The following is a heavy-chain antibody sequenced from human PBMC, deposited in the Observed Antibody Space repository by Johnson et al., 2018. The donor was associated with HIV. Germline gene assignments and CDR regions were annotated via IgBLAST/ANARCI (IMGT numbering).Heavy chain of an antibody. Sequence: VQLVESGGVVVQPGGSLRLSCAASGFTFDDYAMHWVRQAPGKGLEWVADIKQDGSEKYYLDPVKGRFTISRDNARKSLYLQMNNLRAEDTAVYYCVRDDGSDIEAFDIWGLGTMVTVSS. J-gene: IGHJ3*02. D-gene: IGHD6-19*01. CDR3: VRDDGSDIEAFDI. V-gene: IGHV3-7*05. CDR1: GFTFDDYA. CDR2: IKQDGSEK.